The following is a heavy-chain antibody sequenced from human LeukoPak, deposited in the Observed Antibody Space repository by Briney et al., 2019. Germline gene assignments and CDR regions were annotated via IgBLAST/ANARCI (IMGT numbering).Heavy chain of an antibody. V-gene: IGHV1-69*13. CDR3: ARNLECRKYSSSSCYYYYMDV. D-gene: IGHD6-6*01. CDR2: IIPIFGTA. CDR1: GGTFSSYA. J-gene: IGHJ6*03. Sequence: GVSVKVSCKASGGTFSSYAISWVRQAPGQGLEWMGGIIPIFGTANYAQKFQGRVTITADESTSTAYMELSSLRSEDTAVYYCARNLECRKYSSSSCYYYYMDVWGKGTTVTVSS.